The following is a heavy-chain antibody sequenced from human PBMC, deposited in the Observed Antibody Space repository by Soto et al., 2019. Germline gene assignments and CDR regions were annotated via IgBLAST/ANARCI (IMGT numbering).Heavy chain of an antibody. V-gene: IGHV3-49*03. CDR3: TRDRGYGDYVYRAFDI. Sequence: PGGSLRLSCTASGFTFGDYAMSWFRQAPGKGLEWVGFIRSKAYGGTTEYAASVKGRFTISRDDSKSIAYLQMNSLKTEDTAVYYCTRDRGYGDYVYRAFDIWGQGTMVTVSS. CDR1: GFTFGDYA. CDR2: IRSKAYGGTT. J-gene: IGHJ3*02. D-gene: IGHD4-17*01.